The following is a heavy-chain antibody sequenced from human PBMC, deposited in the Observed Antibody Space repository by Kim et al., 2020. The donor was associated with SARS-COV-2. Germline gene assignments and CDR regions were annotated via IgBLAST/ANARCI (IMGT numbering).Heavy chain of an antibody. CDR2: IYYSGST. J-gene: IGHJ4*02. V-gene: IGHV4-59*12. D-gene: IGHD3-10*01. CDR3: ARDVTMVRGAKDYYFDY. Sequence: SETLSLTCTVSGGSISSYYWSWIRQPPGKGLEWIGYIYYSGSTNYNPSLKSRVTISVDTSKNQFSLKLSSVTAADTAVYYCARDVTMVRGAKDYYFDYWGQGTLVTVSS. CDR1: GGSISSYY.